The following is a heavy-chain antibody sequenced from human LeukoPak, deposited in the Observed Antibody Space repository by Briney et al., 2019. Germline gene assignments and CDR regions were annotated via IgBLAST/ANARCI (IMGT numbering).Heavy chain of an antibody. V-gene: IGHV1-69*02. J-gene: IGHJ6*02. CDR3: ARAHCGGDWLYDYCGMDV. CDR1: GGTFRSYT. D-gene: IGHD2-21*02. CDR2: IIPILGIA. Sequence: TVKVSCKASGGTFRSYTISWVRQAPGQGLEWMGRIIPILGIANYAQKLQGRVTITADKSTSTAYMELSSLRSEDTAVYYCARAHCGGDWLYDYCGMDVWGQGATVTDCS.